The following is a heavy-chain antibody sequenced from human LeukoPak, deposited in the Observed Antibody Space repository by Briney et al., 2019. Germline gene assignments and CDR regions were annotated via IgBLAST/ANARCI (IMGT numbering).Heavy chain of an antibody. CDR2: IYTNGST. J-gene: IGHJ4*02. Sequence: PSETLSLTCAVYGGSFSGYYWSWIRQPPGKGLEWIGRIYTNGSTNYNPSLKSRVTISVYTSNNQFSLKLSSVTAADTALYYCARGKYYYGSGTYYPFDYWGQGTLVTVSS. CDR3: ARGKYYYGSGTYYPFDY. CDR1: GGSFSGYY. D-gene: IGHD3-10*01. V-gene: IGHV4-59*10.